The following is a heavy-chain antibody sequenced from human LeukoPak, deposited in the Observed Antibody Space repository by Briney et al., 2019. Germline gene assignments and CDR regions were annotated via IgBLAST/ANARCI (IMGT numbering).Heavy chain of an antibody. V-gene: IGHV4-59*08. CDR1: GGSIGTYS. D-gene: IGHD2-15*01. Sequence: PSETLSLTCTVSGGSIGTYSWNWIRQPPGKGLEWIGYIYYSGSTNYNPSLKSRVTISVDTSKNQFSLKLSSVTAADTAVYYCARLACSGGSCYFSYWGQGTLVTVSS. J-gene: IGHJ4*02. CDR2: IYYSGST. CDR3: ARLACSGGSCYFSY.